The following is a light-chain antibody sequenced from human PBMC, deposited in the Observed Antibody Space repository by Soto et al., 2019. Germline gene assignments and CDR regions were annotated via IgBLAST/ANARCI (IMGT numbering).Light chain of an antibody. CDR3: AAWDDSLNGLYV. CDR2: SNN. V-gene: IGLV1-44*01. J-gene: IGLJ1*01. Sequence: QSVLTQPPSASGTPGQRVNISCSGSSSNIGSNTVNWYQQLPGTAPKLLIYSNNQRPSGVPDRFSGSKSGTSASLAISGLQSENDFDYYCAAWDDSLNGLYVFVTGTKLTVL. CDR1: SSNIGSNT.